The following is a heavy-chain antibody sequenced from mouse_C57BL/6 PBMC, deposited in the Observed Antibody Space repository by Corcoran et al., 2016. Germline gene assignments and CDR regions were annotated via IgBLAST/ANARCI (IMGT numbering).Heavy chain of an antibody. CDR1: GYTFTSYY. Sequence: EVQLQQYGPELVKPGASVKISCKASGYTFTSYYMNWVKQSHGKSLEWIGDINPNNGGNSYNQKFKGKATLTVENSSSTAYMELRSLTSEDSAVYYCARSDWVGYWYFDVWGTGTTVTVSS. J-gene: IGHJ1*03. CDR3: ARSDWVGYWYFDV. CDR2: INPNNGGN. D-gene: IGHD4-1*01. V-gene: IGHV1-26*01.